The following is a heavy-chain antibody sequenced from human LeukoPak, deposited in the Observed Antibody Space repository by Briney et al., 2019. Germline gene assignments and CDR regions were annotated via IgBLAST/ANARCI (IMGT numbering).Heavy chain of an antibody. CDR3: AKGYCSSTSCSRFDP. V-gene: IGHV3-23*01. CDR2: ISGSGGST. CDR1: GFTFSSYA. Sequence: GGSLRLSCAASGFTFSSYAMSWVRQAPGKGLEWVSAISGSGGSTYHADSVKGRFTISRDNSKNTLYLQMNSLRAEDTAVYYCAKGYCSSTSCSRFDPWGQGTLVTVSS. D-gene: IGHD2-2*01. J-gene: IGHJ5*02.